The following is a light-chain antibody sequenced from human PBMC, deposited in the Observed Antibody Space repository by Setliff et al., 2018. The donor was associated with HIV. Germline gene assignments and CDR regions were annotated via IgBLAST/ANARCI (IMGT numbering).Light chain of an antibody. CDR2: DVS. CDR1: SSDVGNYNY. J-gene: IGLJ1*01. CDR3: SSYTGRSTLV. V-gene: IGLV2-14*01. Sequence: QSVLTQPASVSGSPGQSITISCTGISSDVGNYNYVSWYQEHPGKAPKLMIYDVSKRPSGVSNRFSGSKSGNTASLTISGLQAEDEADYHCSSYTGRSTLVFGTGTKVTVL.